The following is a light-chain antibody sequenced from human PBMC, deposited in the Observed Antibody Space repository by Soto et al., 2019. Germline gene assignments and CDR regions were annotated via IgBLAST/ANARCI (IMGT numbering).Light chain of an antibody. J-gene: IGKJ5*01. CDR2: GAS. CDR1: ESVSTN. V-gene: IGKV3-15*01. Sequence: EIVMTQSPATLSLSPGERATLSCRASESVSTNLAWYQQKAGQAPRLLIYGASTRATGIPARFSGSGSGTEFTLTISSLQPEDFATYYCQQSYSTPITFGQGTRLEIK. CDR3: QQSYSTPIT.